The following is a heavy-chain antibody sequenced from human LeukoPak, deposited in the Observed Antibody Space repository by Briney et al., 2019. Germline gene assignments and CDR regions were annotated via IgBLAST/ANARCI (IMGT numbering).Heavy chain of an antibody. D-gene: IGHD3-10*01. Sequence: PGGSLRLSCAASGFTFSTYSMNWVRQAPGKGLEWVSFITSSSSTIHYTDSVKGRFTVSRDNAKNSLYLQMNSLRAEDTAVYYCAGRLRGVYYFDYWGQGILVTVSS. V-gene: IGHV3-48*01. CDR3: AGRLRGVYYFDY. CDR1: GFTFSTYS. CDR2: ITSSSSTI. J-gene: IGHJ4*02.